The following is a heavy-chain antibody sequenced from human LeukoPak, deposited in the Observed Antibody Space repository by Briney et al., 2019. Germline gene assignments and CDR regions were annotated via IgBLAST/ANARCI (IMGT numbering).Heavy chain of an antibody. Sequence: GGSLRLSCAASGFTFSSYAMHWVRQAPGKGLEWVAIISYDGSNKYYADSVKGRFTISRDDAKSALYLQMSSLRAEDTAIYYCCVYKAANWFDPWGQGTLVTVSS. D-gene: IGHD5/OR15-5a*01. CDR1: GFTFSSYA. V-gene: IGHV3-30*04. J-gene: IGHJ5*02. CDR2: ISYDGSNK. CDR3: CVYKAANWFDP.